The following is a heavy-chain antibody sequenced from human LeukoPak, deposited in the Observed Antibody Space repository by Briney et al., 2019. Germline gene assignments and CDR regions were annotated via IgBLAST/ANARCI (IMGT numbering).Heavy chain of an antibody. J-gene: IGHJ1*01. V-gene: IGHV3-48*01. D-gene: IGHD1-26*01. CDR2: ITSSSSTI. CDR3: AKAIVGATGYFQH. CDR1: GFTFDAYA. Sequence: GGSLRLSCAASGFTFDAYAMNWARQAPGKGLEWLSYITSSSSTIYYADSVKGRFTISRDNAKNSLYLQMNSLRAEDTAVYHCAKAIVGATGYFQHWGQGTLVTVSS.